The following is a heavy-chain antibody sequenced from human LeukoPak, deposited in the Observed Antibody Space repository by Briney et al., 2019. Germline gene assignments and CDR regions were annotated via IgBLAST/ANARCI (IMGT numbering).Heavy chain of an antibody. Sequence: PSETPSLTCTVSGGSISSYYWSWIRQPAGKGLEWIGRIYTSGSTNYNPSLKSRSTMSVDTSKNQFSLMLSSVTAADTAVYYCAREPRYYYDSSGYLDYWGQGTLVTVSS. CDR1: GGSISSYY. CDR2: IYTSGST. D-gene: IGHD3-22*01. J-gene: IGHJ4*02. CDR3: AREPRYYYDSSGYLDY. V-gene: IGHV4-4*07.